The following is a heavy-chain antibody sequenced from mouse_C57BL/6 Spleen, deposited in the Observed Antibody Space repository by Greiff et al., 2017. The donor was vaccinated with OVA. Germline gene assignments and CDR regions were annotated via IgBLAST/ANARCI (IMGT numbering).Heavy chain of an antibody. V-gene: IGHV2-9*01. CDR3: ARSYCDYDGGFAY. Sequence: QVQLQQSGPGLVAPSQRLSITCTVSGFSLTSYGVDWVRQPPGKGLEWMGVIWGGGSTTYYSALMSRLSISKDNSKSHGFLKMNSLQTDDTAMYDCARSYCDYDGGFAYWGQGTLVTVSA. D-gene: IGHD2-4*01. CDR2: IWGGGST. CDR1: GFSLTSYG. J-gene: IGHJ3*01.